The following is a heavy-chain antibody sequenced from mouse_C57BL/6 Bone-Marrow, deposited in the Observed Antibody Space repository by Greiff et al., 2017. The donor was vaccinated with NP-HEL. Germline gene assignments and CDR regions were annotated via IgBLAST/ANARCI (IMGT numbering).Heavy chain of an antibody. CDR1: GFTFSSYA. CDR3: TRDYYGSSYVGWYFDV. Sequence: EVKLVESGEGLAKPGGSLKLSCAASGFTFSSYAMSWVRQTPEKRLEWVAYISSGGDYIYYADTVKGRFTITRDNARNTLYLQMSSLKSEDTAMYYCTRDYYGSSYVGWYFDVWGTGTTVTVSS. CDR2: ISSGGDYI. D-gene: IGHD1-1*01. J-gene: IGHJ1*03. V-gene: IGHV5-9-1*02.